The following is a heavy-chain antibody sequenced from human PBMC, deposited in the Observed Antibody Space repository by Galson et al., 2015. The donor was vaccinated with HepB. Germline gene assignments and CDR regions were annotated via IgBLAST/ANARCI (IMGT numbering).Heavy chain of an antibody. CDR1: GLTVSNNY. J-gene: IGHJ4*02. Sequence: SLRLSCAACGLTVSNNYVRGVRQAPGQGQEWVSHIYSGGSTNYADSVNGRFTISGDRSTNTLYLQMNSLRVEDTAVYYCARDRGETGSWGQGTLVTVSS. D-gene: IGHD7-27*01. CDR3: ARDRGETGS. CDR2: IYSGGST. V-gene: IGHV3-53*05.